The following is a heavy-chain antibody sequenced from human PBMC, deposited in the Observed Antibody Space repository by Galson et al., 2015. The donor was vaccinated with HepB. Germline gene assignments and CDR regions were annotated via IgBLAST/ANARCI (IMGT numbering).Heavy chain of an antibody. J-gene: IGHJ4*02. CDR1: GFTFSSYW. Sequence: SLRLSCAASGFTFSSYWMSWVRQAPGKGLEWVANIKQDGSEKYYVDSVKGRFTISRDNAKNSLYLQMNSLRAEDTAVYYCARGIRGSSTSRPLGYWGQGTLVTVSS. CDR2: IKQDGSEK. V-gene: IGHV3-7*03. D-gene: IGHD2-2*01. CDR3: ARGIRGSSTSRPLGY.